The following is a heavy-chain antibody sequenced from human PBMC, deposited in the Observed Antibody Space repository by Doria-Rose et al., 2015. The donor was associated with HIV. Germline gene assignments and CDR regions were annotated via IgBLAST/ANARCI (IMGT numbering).Heavy chain of an antibody. D-gene: IGHD6-13*01. CDR2: IFSDDGR. J-gene: IGHJ4*02. V-gene: IGHV2-26*01. CDR1: GVSLSSPGMG. Sequence: SGPVLVKPTETLTLTCTVSGVSLSSPGMGVGWIRQPPGKALEWLANIFSDDGRSYKTSLKSRLTISRGTSKSQVVLTMTDMDPVDTATYYCARIKSSRWYHKYYFDFWGQGTLVIVSA. CDR3: ARIKSSRWYHKYYFDF.